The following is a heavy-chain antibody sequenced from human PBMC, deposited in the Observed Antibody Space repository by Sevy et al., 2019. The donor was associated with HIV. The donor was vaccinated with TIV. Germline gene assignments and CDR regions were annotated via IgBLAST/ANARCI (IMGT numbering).Heavy chain of an antibody. V-gene: IGHV4-39*01. CDR1: AGSISSSSYY. D-gene: IGHD6-19*01. Sequence: SETLSLTCTVSAGSISSSSYYWGWIRQPPGKGLEWIGSIYYSGSTYYNPSLKSRVTISVDTSKNQFSLKLSSVTAADTAVYYCARHYREQWLVRQGYYYYMDVWGKGTTVTVSS. J-gene: IGHJ6*03. CDR3: ARHYREQWLVRQGYYYYMDV. CDR2: IYYSGST.